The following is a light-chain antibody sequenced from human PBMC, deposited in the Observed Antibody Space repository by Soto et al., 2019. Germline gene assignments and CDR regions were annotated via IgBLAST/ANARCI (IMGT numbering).Light chain of an antibody. V-gene: IGLV2-18*02. CDR2: DVS. J-gene: IGLJ1*01. Sequence: QSVLTQPPSVSGSPGQSVAISCTGTSSDVGGYNRVSWYQQAPGKAPKLLIYDVSNRPSGGSTRFSGSKSGNTASLTISGLQAEDEADYYCTSYASGSAYVFGPGTK. CDR1: SSDVGGYNR. CDR3: TSYASGSAYV.